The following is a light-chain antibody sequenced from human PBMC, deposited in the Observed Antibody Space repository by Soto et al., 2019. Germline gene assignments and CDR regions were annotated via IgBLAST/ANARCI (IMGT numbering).Light chain of an antibody. CDR2: GTS. CDR3: HCQQFYDLSVYT. CDR1: QSVTSGY. Sequence: EIVLTQSPGTLSLSPGERATLSCRASQSVTSGYLAWYQQKPGQAPRLLIYGTSIRATGVTDRFSGSGSGTYCTHTSRRLEPEDSEEYYCHCQQFYDLSVYTFGQGTKLEI. J-gene: IGKJ2*01. V-gene: IGKV3-20*01.